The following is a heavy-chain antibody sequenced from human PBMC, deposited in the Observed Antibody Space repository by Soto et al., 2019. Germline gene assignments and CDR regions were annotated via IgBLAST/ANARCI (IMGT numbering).Heavy chain of an antibody. CDR1: GFTFSEYY. Sequence: GGSLRLSCAASGFTFSEYYMSWIRQSPGKGLEWVSYISSSGSIIYYADSVKGRFTISRDNAKNSLYLQLNSLRAEDTAVYYCARDLGYYASDGYFDYWGQGTVVTVSS. D-gene: IGHD3-22*01. J-gene: IGHJ4*02. CDR3: ARDLGYYASDGYFDY. V-gene: IGHV3-11*01. CDR2: ISSSGSII.